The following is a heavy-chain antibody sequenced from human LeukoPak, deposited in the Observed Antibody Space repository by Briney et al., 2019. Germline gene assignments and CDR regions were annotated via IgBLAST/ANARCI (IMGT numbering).Heavy chain of an antibody. CDR2: ISYDGSNK. J-gene: IGHJ4*02. V-gene: IGHV3-30-3*01. CDR3: AREGYSAYDVGFED. CDR1: GFTFSSYA. Sequence: GGSLRLSCAASGFTFSSYAMHWVRQAPGKGLEWVAVISYDGSNKYYADSVKGRFTISRDNSKNTLYLQMNSLRAEDTAVYYCAREGYSAYDVGFEDWGQGTPVTVSS. D-gene: IGHD5-12*01.